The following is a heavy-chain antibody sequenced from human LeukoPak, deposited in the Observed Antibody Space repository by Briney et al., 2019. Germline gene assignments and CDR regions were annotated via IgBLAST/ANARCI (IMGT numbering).Heavy chain of an antibody. Sequence: SETLSLTCTVSGGSISSYYWSWIRQPPGKGLEWIGYIYYSGSTNYNPSLKSRVTISVDTSKNQFSLKLSSVTAADTAVYYCARLSVRGVIINFDYWGQGTLVTVSS. CDR1: GGSISSYY. CDR3: ARLSVRGVIINFDY. CDR2: IYYSGST. V-gene: IGHV4-59*08. D-gene: IGHD3-10*01. J-gene: IGHJ4*02.